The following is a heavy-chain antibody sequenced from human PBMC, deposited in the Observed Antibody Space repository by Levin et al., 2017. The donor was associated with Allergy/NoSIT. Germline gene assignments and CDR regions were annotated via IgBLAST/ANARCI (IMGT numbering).Heavy chain of an antibody. CDR1: GGTFSSYA. D-gene: IGHD6-19*01. J-gene: IGHJ4*02. CDR2: IIPIFGTA. Sequence: GASVKVSCKASGGTFSSYAISWVRQAPGQGLEWMGGIIPIFGTANYAQKFQGRVTITADESTSTAYMELSSLRSEDTAVYYCAGSHSSGVYYFDYWGQGTLVTVSS. V-gene: IGHV1-69*13. CDR3: AGSHSSGVYYFDY.